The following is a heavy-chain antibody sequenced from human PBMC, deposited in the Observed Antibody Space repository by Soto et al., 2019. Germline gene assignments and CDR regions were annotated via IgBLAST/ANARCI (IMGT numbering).Heavy chain of an antibody. Sequence: ASVKVSCKASGYTFTSYGISWVRQAPGQGLEWMGWISAYNGNTNYAQKLQGRVTMTTDTSTSTAYMELRSLRSDDTAVYYCARFSTIFGVAIINYYYGMDVWGQGTTVTVSS. V-gene: IGHV1-18*01. D-gene: IGHD3-3*01. J-gene: IGHJ6*02. CDR3: ARFSTIFGVAIINYYYGMDV. CDR1: GYTFTSYG. CDR2: ISAYNGNT.